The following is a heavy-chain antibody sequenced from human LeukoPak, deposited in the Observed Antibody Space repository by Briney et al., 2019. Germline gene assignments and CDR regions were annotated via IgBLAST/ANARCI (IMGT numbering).Heavy chain of an antibody. CDR2: ISWNSGSI. J-gene: IGHJ4*02. Sequence: HPGRSLRLSCAASGFTFDNYAMHWVRQAPGKGLEWVSFISWNSGSIGYADSVKGRFTISRDNAKNSLYLQMNSLRAEDMALYYCAKSCSSTSCYYFDYWGQGTLVTVSS. D-gene: IGHD2-2*01. CDR1: GFTFDNYA. V-gene: IGHV3-9*03. CDR3: AKSCSSTSCYYFDY.